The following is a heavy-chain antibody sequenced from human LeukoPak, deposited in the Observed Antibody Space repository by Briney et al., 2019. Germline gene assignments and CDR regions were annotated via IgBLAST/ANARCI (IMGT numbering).Heavy chain of an antibody. Sequence: SETLSLTCTVSGGSISSGSYYWSWIRQPAGKGLEWIGRIYTSGSTNYSPSLKSRVTISVDTSKNQFSLKLSSVTAADTAVYYCARDTLVRGGGDYWGQGTLVTVSS. J-gene: IGHJ4*02. D-gene: IGHD3-10*01. CDR2: IYTSGST. V-gene: IGHV4-61*02. CDR3: ARDTLVRGGGDY. CDR1: GGSISSGSYY.